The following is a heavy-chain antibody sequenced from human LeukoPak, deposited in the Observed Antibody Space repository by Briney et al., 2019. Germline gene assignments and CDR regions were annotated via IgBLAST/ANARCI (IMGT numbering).Heavy chain of an antibody. Sequence: GRSLRLSCAASGFTFSNYDMHWVRQAPGKGLEWVAVISYDGSNKYYTDSVKGRFTISRDNSKNTVYLQMNSLRAEGTAVYYCAKDREGTTFDNWGQGTLVTVSS. CDR1: GFTFSNYD. CDR3: AKDREGTTFDN. V-gene: IGHV3-30*18. D-gene: IGHD1-7*01. CDR2: ISYDGSNK. J-gene: IGHJ4*02.